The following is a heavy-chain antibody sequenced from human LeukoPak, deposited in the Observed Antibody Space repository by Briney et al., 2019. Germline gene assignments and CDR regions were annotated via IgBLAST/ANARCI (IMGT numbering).Heavy chain of an antibody. D-gene: IGHD1-26*01. CDR3: ARGQGATVPQVGKNWFDP. CDR1: IDSFSNYH. CDR2: VNESGGT. J-gene: IGHJ5*02. V-gene: IGHV4-34*01. Sequence: SETLSLTCAVYIDSFSNYHWNWIRQTPAKGVEWIGEVNESGGTNISPSLRSRVILSVDTSKNQFSLKLISVTVADTAIYYCARGQGATVPQVGKNWFDPWGQGTRVTVSS.